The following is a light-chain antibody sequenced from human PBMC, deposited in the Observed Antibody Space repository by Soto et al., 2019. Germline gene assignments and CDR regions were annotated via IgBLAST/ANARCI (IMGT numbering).Light chain of an antibody. Sequence: SALTQPPSASGSPGQSVTISCTGTSSDVVGYNFVSWYRQYPGKAPQLIIYEVTKRPSGFPDRFSGSKSGNTASLTVSGLQAEDEADYYCSSYAATNNYVFGSGTKVTV. CDR3: SSYAATNNYV. J-gene: IGLJ1*01. CDR2: EVT. V-gene: IGLV2-8*01. CDR1: SSDVVGYNF.